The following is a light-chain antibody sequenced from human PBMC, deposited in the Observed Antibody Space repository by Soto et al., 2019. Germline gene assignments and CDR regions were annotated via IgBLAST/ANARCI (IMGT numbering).Light chain of an antibody. CDR1: SSNIGSNT. CDR2: SNN. J-gene: IGLJ2*01. V-gene: IGLV1-44*01. Sequence: QSVLTQPPSASGTPGQRVTISCSGSSSNIGSNTVTWYHQLPGTAPKLLIYSNNQRPSGVPDRFSGSKSGTSASLAISGLQSEDEADYYCAAWDDSLNGVVFGGGTQLTVL. CDR3: AAWDDSLNGVV.